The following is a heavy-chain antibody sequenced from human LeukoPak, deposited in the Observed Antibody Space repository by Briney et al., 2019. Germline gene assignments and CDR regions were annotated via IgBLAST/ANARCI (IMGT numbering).Heavy chain of an antibody. J-gene: IGHJ5*02. D-gene: IGHD3-10*01. V-gene: IGHV3-66*02. Sequence: PGGSLRLSCAASGFTVSSNYMSWVRQAPGKGLEWVSVIYSGGGTYYADSVKGRFTISRDNFKNTLYLQMNSLRAEDTAVYYCAKGDTLLWFGDHRGGWFDPWGQGTLVTVSS. CDR1: GFTVSSNY. CDR3: AKGDTLLWFGDHRGGWFDP. CDR2: IYSGGGT.